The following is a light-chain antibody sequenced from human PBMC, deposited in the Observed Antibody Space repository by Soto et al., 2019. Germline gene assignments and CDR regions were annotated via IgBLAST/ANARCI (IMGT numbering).Light chain of an antibody. J-gene: IGLJ2*01. CDR1: SSNIGSHH. Sequence: QSVLSQPPSASGTPGQRVTIPCSGSSSNIGSHHVNWYQHLPGTAPKLLIYSSDHRPSAVPDRFTSSNSGTSASLAISGLRYEDEAVYYCAAWGDSLVFGGGTKLTVL. V-gene: IGLV1-47*02. CDR2: SSD. CDR3: AAWGDSLV.